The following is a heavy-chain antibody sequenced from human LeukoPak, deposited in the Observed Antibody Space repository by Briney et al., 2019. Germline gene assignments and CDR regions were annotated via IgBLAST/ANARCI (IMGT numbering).Heavy chain of an antibody. CDR1: GGTFSSYA. CDR3: ARGGITMVRGVIRPHYFDY. Sequence: SVKVSCKASGGTFSSYAISWVRQAPGQGLEWMGGIIPIFGTANYAQKFQGRVTITADKSTSTAYMELSSLRSEDTAVYYCARGGITMVRGVIRPHYFDYSGQGTLVTVSS. J-gene: IGHJ4*02. D-gene: IGHD3-10*01. V-gene: IGHV1-69*06. CDR2: IIPIFGTA.